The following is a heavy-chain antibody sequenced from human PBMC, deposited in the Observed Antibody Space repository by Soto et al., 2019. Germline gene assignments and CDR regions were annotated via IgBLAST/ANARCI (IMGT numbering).Heavy chain of an antibody. CDR3: ARVSTTVTYFDL. D-gene: IGHD4-17*01. CDR2: IYSGGST. Sequence: EVQLVESGGGLVQPGGSLRLSCAASGFTVSSNYMSWVRQAPGKGLEWVSVIYSGGSTYYADSVKGRFTISRHNSKNTIYLQMNSLRADDTAVYYGARVSTTVTYFDLWGRGTLVTVSS. CDR1: GFTVSSNY. J-gene: IGHJ2*01. V-gene: IGHV3-53*04.